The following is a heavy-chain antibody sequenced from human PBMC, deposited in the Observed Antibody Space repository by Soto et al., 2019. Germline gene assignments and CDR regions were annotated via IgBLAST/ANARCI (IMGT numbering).Heavy chain of an antibody. J-gene: IGHJ6*02. CDR2: MFYSGTT. CDR3: AREEGSGGSWIPYYYYGMDV. Sequence: SETLSLTCTVSGGSISSSNYHWGWIRQPPGKGLEWIGSMFYSGTTYYNPSLKSRVTISVDTSKNQFSLKLSSVTAADTAVYYCAREEGSGGSWIPYYYYGMDVWGQGTTVTVSS. D-gene: IGHD2-15*01. V-gene: IGHV4-39*07. CDR1: GGSISSSNYH.